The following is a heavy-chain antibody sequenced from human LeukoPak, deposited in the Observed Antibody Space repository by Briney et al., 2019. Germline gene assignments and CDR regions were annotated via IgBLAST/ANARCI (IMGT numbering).Heavy chain of an antibody. J-gene: IGHJ6*01. CDR2: I. D-gene: IGHD1-26*01. V-gene: IGHV3-23*01. CDR1: GFTFSGFA. CDR3: AKMKGYPLPKYYVDF. Sequence: GGSLRLSCAASGFTFSGFAMSWVRRTPGKGLGWVSGIKRRFTISRDNSKNTLYLEMNSLRAEDTAINYCAKMKGYPLPKYYVDFWGQGTTVTVSS.